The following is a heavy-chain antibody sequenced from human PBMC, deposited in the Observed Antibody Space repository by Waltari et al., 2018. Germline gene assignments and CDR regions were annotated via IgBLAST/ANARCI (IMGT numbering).Heavy chain of an antibody. CDR2: IDHKGVA. CDR1: RGSFSAYH. D-gene: IGHD3-16*01. CDR3: ARPSVAARLGSLDY. V-gene: IGHV4-34*01. Sequence: QVQLQQWGAGLLKPSETLSLSCSVSRGSFSAYHWTWIRQSPGKGLEWIGEIDHKGVAYYRPSLKGRATISVDTSKNQFSLNLTSVTATDTAVYFCARPSVAARLGSLDYWGQGALVTVSS. J-gene: IGHJ4*02.